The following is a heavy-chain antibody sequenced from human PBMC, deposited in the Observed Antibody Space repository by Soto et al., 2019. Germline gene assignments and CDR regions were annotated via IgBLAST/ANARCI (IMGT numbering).Heavy chain of an antibody. J-gene: IGHJ4*02. CDR2: FGGNFVTT. CDR3: VKEGRVGVEGFDF. V-gene: IGHV3-23*01. CDR1: GFTFTYHA. D-gene: IGHD1-26*01. Sequence: QPGGSLRLSCAASGFTFTYHAMHWVRQTPGEGLEWVSGFGGNFVTTLYADSVKGRFTISRDNSKNTLHLQMNSLRAEDTAIYYCVKEGRVGVEGFDFWGQGTLVTVSS.